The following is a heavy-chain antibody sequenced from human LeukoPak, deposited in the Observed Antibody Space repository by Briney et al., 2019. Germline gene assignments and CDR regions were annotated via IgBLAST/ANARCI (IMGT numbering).Heavy chain of an antibody. J-gene: IGHJ4*02. CDR1: GFTFDDYA. D-gene: IGHD3-22*01. Sequence: PGGSLRLSCAASGFTFDDYAMHWVRQAPGKGLEWVAVIWYDANNEQYADSVKGRFTISRDNSKNTLYLQMYSLRAEDTAVYYCARDLYYYDSGGYGYYFDYWGQGTLVTVSS. CDR2: IWYDANNE. V-gene: IGHV3-33*08. CDR3: ARDLYYYDSGGYGYYFDY.